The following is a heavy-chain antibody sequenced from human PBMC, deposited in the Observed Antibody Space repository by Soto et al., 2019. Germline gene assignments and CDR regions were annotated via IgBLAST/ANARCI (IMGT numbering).Heavy chain of an antibody. CDR1: GFTFSSYW. D-gene: IGHD2-2*02. V-gene: IGHV3-7*01. Sequence: GGSLRLSCAASGFTFSSYWMSWVRQAPGKGLEWVANIKQDGSEKYYVDSVKGRFTISRDNAKNSLYLQMNSLRAEDTAVYYCARDYCSSTSCYTSYNDAFDIWGQGTMVTVSS. CDR2: IKQDGSEK. CDR3: ARDYCSSTSCYTSYNDAFDI. J-gene: IGHJ3*02.